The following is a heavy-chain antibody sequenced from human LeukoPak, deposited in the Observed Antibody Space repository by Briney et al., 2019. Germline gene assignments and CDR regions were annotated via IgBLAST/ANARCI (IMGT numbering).Heavy chain of an antibody. V-gene: IGHV3-74*01. CDR1: GFTFSNYW. CDR2: IYVDGRTT. CDR3: VRGPGDPIVVAGIDY. J-gene: IGHJ4*02. D-gene: IGHD6-19*01. Sequence: GGSLRLSCVASGFTFSNYWMHWVRQPPGKGLVWVSRIYVDGRTTNYADSVKGRFAISRDNAKSTVYLQMNSLRDEDTAFYYCVRGPGDPIVVAGIDYWGQGTLVTVSS.